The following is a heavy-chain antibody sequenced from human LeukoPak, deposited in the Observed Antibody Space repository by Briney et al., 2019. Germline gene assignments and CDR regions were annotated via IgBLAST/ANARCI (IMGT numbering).Heavy chain of an antibody. V-gene: IGHV3-49*04. CDR2: IRSKIYGGTP. CDR1: GFTFSSYS. J-gene: IGHJ4*02. CDR3: TRDQTPYY. Sequence: GGSLRLSCAASGFTFSSYSMNWVSQAPGKGLEWVGFIRSKIYGGTPEYAASVKGRFTISRDDSKGVAYLQMNSLKTEDTAVYYCTRDQTPYYWGQGTLVTVSS.